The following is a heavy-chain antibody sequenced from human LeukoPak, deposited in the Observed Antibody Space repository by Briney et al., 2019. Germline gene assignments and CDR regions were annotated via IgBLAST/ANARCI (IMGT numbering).Heavy chain of an antibody. Sequence: GGSLRLSCATSGFIFSSYSMNWVRQAPGKGLEWVSSISSSGNYIYYADSVKGRFTISRDNAKNSLYLQMNSLRAEDTAVYYCAKVPVRGIAVATDLLFDYWGQGTLVTVSS. CDR2: ISSSGNYI. CDR1: GFIFSSYS. V-gene: IGHV3-21*01. CDR3: AKVPVRGIAVATDLLFDY. J-gene: IGHJ4*02. D-gene: IGHD6-19*01.